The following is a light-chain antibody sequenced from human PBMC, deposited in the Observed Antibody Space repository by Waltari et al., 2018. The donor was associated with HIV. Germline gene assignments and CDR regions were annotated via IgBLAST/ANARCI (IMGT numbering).Light chain of an antibody. CDR2: DNN. CDR3: GTWDSSLSGQV. Sequence: QSVLTQPPSVSAAPGQTVTISCSGSSSNIGNNYVSWYQQLPGTAPKLLIYDNNKRPSGIPDRFSGSKSGTSATLGITGLQTGDEADYYCGTWDSSLSGQVFGGGTKLTVL. CDR1: SSNIGNNY. V-gene: IGLV1-51*01. J-gene: IGLJ3*02.